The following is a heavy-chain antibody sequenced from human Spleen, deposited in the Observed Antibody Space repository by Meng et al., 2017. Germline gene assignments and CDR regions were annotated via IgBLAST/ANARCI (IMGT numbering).Heavy chain of an antibody. V-gene: IGHV1-3*01. Sequence: GRKAGASVNVSSKALGFTFTSFLLHGLRQAPGERLEWMGRINAGNGNTKYSQNFQGSVTMTRDTSASTAYMELGSLRSEDTAVYYCARDWPYYYGSENYSYIIWGQGTLVTVSS. J-gene: IGHJ4*02. CDR2: INAGNGNT. CDR3: ARDWPYYYGSENYSYII. D-gene: IGHD3-10*01. CDR1: GFTFTSFL.